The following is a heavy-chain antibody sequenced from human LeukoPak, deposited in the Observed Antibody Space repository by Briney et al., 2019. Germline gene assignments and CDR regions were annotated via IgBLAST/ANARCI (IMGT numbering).Heavy chain of an antibody. D-gene: IGHD3-10*01. V-gene: IGHV3-7*01. CDR2: IKQDGSEK. CDR3: ARGVWFGEEGFDY. CDR1: GFIFSGYW. Sequence: GGSLRLSCAASGFIFSGYWMSWVRQAPGKGLEWVANIKQDGSEKYYVDSVKGRFTISRDNAKNSLYLQMNSLRAEDTAVYYCARGVWFGEEGFDYWGQGTLVTVSS. J-gene: IGHJ4*02.